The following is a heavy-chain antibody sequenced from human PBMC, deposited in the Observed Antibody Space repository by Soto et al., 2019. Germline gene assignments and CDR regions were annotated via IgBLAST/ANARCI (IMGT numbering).Heavy chain of an antibody. CDR3: ARSQAYGDYDNLDT. Sequence: PSETLSLTCTVSGDSVSKYYWNWIRQPAGKGLEWIGRIYTTRSPNYNPSLKSRVTMSVDTSKNQFSLKLNLSSVTAADTAVYYCARSQAYGDYDNLDTWGQGPLVTVSS. CDR2: IYTTRSP. J-gene: IGHJ5*02. V-gene: IGHV4-4*07. CDR1: GDSVSKYY. D-gene: IGHD4-17*01.